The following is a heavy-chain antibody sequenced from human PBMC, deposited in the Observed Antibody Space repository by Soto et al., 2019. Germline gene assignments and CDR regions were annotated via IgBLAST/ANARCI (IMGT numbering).Heavy chain of an antibody. Sequence: PGGSLRLSCAASGFTFSSHGMHWVRQAPGKGLEWVAVISYDGSNKYYADSVKGRFTISRDNSKNTLYLQMNSLRAEDTAVYYCAKVQPAVVVVAAAYDYWGQGTLVTVSS. CDR3: AKVQPAVVVVAAAYDY. CDR2: ISYDGSNK. V-gene: IGHV3-30*18. CDR1: GFTFSSHG. D-gene: IGHD2-15*01. J-gene: IGHJ4*02.